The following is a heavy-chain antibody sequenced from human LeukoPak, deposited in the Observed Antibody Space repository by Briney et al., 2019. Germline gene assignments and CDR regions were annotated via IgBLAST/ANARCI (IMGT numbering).Heavy chain of an antibody. CDR3: AREPRLIVGATAGMDV. CDR2: IHYSGST. V-gene: IGHV4-31*03. D-gene: IGHD1-26*01. Sequence: PSETLSLTCTVSGGSISSGGYYWSWIRQHPGKGLEWIGYIHYSGSTYYNSSLRSRITISVDTSKNHFSLKLSSATAADTAVYYCAREPRLIVGATAGMDVWGQGTTVTVSS. J-gene: IGHJ6*02. CDR1: GGSISSGGYY.